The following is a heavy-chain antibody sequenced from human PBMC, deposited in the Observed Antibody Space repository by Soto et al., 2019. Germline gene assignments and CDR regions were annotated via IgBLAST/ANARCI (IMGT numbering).Heavy chain of an antibody. CDR3: ASSDEVVGATTWFDY. J-gene: IGHJ4*02. CDR1: GYTFTSYG. CDR2: ISAYNGNT. D-gene: IGHD1-26*01. V-gene: IGHV1-18*01. Sequence: ASVKVSCKASGYTFTSYGISWVRQAPGQGLEWMGWISAYNGNTNYAQKLQGRVTMTTDTSTSTAYMELRSLRSDDTAVYYCASSDEVVGATTWFDYWGQGTLVTVSS.